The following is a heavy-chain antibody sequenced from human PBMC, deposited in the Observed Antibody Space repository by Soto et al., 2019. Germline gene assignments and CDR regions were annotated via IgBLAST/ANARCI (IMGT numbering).Heavy chain of an antibody. V-gene: IGHV3-30*18. J-gene: IGHJ3*02. CDR2: ISYDGSNK. CDR3: AKENSRNYDSSGYFYDAFDI. Sequence: QVQLVESGGGVVQPGRSLRLSCAASGFPFSSYGMHGVRQAPGKGLEWVAVISYDGSNKYYADSVKGRFTISRDNSKNTLYLQMNSLRAEDTAVYYCAKENSRNYDSSGYFYDAFDIWGQGTMVTVSS. D-gene: IGHD3-22*01. CDR1: GFPFSSYG.